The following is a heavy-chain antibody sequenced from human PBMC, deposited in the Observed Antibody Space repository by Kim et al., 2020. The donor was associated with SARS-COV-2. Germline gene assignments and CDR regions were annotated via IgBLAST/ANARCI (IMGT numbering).Heavy chain of an antibody. Sequence: GGSLRLSCAASGFTFSSYAMSWVRQAPGKGLEWVSAISGSGGSTYYADSVKGRFTISRDNSKNTLYLQMNSLRAEDTAVYYCAKALLLWFGEFDYFDYWGQGTLVTVSS. CDR1: GFTFSSYA. CDR3: AKALLLWFGEFDYFDY. J-gene: IGHJ4*02. D-gene: IGHD3-10*01. V-gene: IGHV3-23*01. CDR2: ISGSGGST.